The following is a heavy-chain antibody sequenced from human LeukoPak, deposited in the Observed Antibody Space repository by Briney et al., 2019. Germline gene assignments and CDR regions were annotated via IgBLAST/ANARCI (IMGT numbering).Heavy chain of an antibody. D-gene: IGHD3-22*01. CDR2: ISGHNGDT. J-gene: IGHJ4*02. V-gene: IGHV1-18*01. CDR3: ARVRYYYERSARRNFDY. CDR1: GYSFTNYG. Sequence: GASVKVSCKASGYSFTNYGISWVRQAPGQGLEWMGWISGHNGDTKYAQKFQGRLTMTTDTSTSTAYMELRSLRSDDTAVYYCARVRYYYERSARRNFDYWDQGTLIIVSS.